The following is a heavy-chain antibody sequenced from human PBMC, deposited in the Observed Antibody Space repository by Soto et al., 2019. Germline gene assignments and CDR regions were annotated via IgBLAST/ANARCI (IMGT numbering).Heavy chain of an antibody. CDR3: ARDLGYSSSSFYYYGMDV. CDR2: INAGNGNT. V-gene: IGHV1-3*01. D-gene: IGHD6-6*01. CDR1: GYTFTSYA. Sequence: GASVKVSCKASGYTFTSYAMHWVRQAPGQRLEWMGWINAGNGNTKYSQKFQGRVTITRDTSASTAYMELSSLRSEDTAVYYCARDLGYSSSSFYYYGMDVWRQGTTVTVSS. J-gene: IGHJ6*02.